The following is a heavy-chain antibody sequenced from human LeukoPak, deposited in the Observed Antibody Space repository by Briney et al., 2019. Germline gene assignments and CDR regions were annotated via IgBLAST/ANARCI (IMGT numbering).Heavy chain of an antibody. V-gene: IGHV3-11*01. CDR2: ISNSGITI. J-gene: IGHJ5*02. CDR3: AKDWGYCSGGSCYEVDP. D-gene: IGHD2-15*01. Sequence: GGSLRLSCAASGFTFSDYYMSRIRQAPGKRLEGVSYISNSGITISYADSVKGRFTISRDNSKNTLYLQMNSLRAEDTAVYYCAKDWGYCSGGSCYEVDPWGQGTLVTVSS. CDR1: GFTFSDYY.